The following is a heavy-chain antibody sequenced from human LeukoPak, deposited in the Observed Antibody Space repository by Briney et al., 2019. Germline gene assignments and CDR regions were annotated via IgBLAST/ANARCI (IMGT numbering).Heavy chain of an antibody. CDR2: ISSSGSTI. CDR3: ARDHDWAFDL. J-gene: IGHJ4*02. CDR1: GFTFSDYY. V-gene: IGHV3-11*04. D-gene: IGHD3-9*01. Sequence: GGSLRLSCAASGFTFSDYYMSWIRQAPGKGLEWVSYISSSGSTIYYADSVKGRFTISRDNAKSSLYLQMNALRYEDTAIYYCARDHDWAFDLWGQGTLVTVSS.